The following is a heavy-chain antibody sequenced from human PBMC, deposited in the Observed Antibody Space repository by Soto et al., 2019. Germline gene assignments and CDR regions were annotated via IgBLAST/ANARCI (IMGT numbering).Heavy chain of an antibody. J-gene: IGHJ5*02. CDR1: GYTFTSYC. CDR3: ARDRRCSSTSCYTFGNWFDP. D-gene: IGHD2-2*02. CDR2: ISAYNGNT. Sequence: GASVKVSCKASGYTFTSYCISWVLQAPGQGLEWMGWISAYNGNTNYAQKLQGRVTMTTDTSTSTAYMELRSLRSDDTAVYYCARDRRCSSTSCYTFGNWFDPWGQGTPVTVSS. V-gene: IGHV1-18*04.